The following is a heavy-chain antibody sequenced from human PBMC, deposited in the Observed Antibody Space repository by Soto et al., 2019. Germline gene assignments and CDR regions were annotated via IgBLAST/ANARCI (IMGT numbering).Heavy chain of an antibody. Sequence: SETLSLTCTVSGGSISSSSYYWGWIRQPPGKGLEWIGSIYYSGSTYYNPSLKSRVTISVDTSKNQFSLKLSSVTAADTAVYYCARHPLSSSFYYYGMDVWGQGTTVTVS. CDR2: IYYSGST. CDR1: GGSISSSSYY. J-gene: IGHJ6*02. D-gene: IGHD6-13*01. CDR3: ARHPLSSSFYYYGMDV. V-gene: IGHV4-39*01.